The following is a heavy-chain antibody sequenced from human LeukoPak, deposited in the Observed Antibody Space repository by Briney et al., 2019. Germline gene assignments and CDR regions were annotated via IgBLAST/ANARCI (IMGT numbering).Heavy chain of an antibody. Sequence: SETLSLTCTVSGGSMTTHHWNWIRQTPGKGLEWSGYVFDSGRTKESPSLKSRVTLSADTSKNQLSLRLSSVTAADTAVYYCTTIKRGNIFGYFDFWGQGILVTVSS. CDR2: VFDSGRT. CDR1: GGSMTTHH. D-gene: IGHD5-18*01. J-gene: IGHJ4*02. CDR3: TTIKRGNIFGYFDF. V-gene: IGHV4-59*11.